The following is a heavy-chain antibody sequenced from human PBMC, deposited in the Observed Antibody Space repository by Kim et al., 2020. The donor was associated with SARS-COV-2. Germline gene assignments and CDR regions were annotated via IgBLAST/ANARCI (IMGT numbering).Heavy chain of an antibody. CDR2: IYPGDSDT. CDR1: GYSFTSYW. V-gene: IGHV5-51*01. CDR3: ARPYHTIYCGGDCGGAFDI. Sequence: GESLKISCKGSGYSFTSYWIGWVRQMPGKGLEWMGIIYPGDSDTRYSPSFQGQVTISADKSISTAYLQWSSLKASDTAMYYCARPYHTIYCGGDCGGAFDIWGQGTMVTVSS. J-gene: IGHJ3*02. D-gene: IGHD2-21*02.